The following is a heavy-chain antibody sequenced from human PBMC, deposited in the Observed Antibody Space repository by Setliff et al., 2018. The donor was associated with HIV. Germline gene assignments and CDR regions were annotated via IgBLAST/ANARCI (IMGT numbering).Heavy chain of an antibody. Sequence: GGSLRLSCAASGFTFSSYAMTWVRQTPGKGLEWVSSISDSGGSTFYADSVKGRFTVSRDTSKNTLYLQMNSLRAEDTGVYYCARGRESAFDIWGQGTMVTVSS. CDR3: ARGRESAFDI. CDR1: GFTFSSYA. CDR2: ISDSGGST. V-gene: IGHV3-23*01. J-gene: IGHJ3*02.